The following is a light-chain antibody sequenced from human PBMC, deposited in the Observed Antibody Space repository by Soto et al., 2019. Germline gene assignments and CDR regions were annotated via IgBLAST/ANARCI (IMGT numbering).Light chain of an antibody. Sequence: QSALTQPASMSGSPGQSITISCTGTSSDVGNYDLVSWYQQHPGKAPKLMIYEGNKRPSGVSNRFSGSKSGNTASLTISGLQAEDEADYYCCSHAGDSYVFGTGTELTVL. CDR2: EGN. CDR3: CSHAGDSYV. CDR1: SSDVGNYDL. V-gene: IGLV2-23*01. J-gene: IGLJ1*01.